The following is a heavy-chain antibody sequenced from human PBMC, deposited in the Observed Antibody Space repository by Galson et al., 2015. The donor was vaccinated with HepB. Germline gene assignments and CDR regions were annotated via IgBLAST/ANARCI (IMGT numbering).Heavy chain of an antibody. V-gene: IGHV4-39*01. D-gene: IGHD3-22*01. CDR3: ARLHLDTSGYYYFYYMDV. CDR2: IYYSGSP. CDR1: GGSISGSSHY. Sequence: SETLSLTCTVSGGSISGSSHYWGWIRQPPGKGLEWIGSIYYSGSPYYNPSLKSRVTISVDTSKNQFSLSLSSVTAADTAVYYCARLHLDTSGYYYFYYMDVWGQGTTVTVSS. J-gene: IGHJ6*02.